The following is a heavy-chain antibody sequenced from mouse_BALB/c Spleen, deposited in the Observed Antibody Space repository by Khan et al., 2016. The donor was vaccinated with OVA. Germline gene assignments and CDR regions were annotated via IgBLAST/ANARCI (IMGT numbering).Heavy chain of an antibody. Sequence: EVQLQQSGPELVKPGASVKISCKTSGYTFPEYTVHWVKQSLGKSLDWIGVINPKNGGTAYNQKFKGKATLTVDKSSSTAYMEFRSLTSEDSAGYYCARAAGRDWGQGTSVTVAS. CDR1: GYTFPEYT. D-gene: IGHD3-3*01. CDR2: INPKNGGT. CDR3: ARAAGRD. J-gene: IGHJ4*01. V-gene: IGHV1-18*01.